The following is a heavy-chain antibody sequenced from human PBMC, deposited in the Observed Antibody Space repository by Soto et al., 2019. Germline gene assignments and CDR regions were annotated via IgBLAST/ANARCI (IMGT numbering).Heavy chain of an antibody. V-gene: IGHV3-23*01. Sequence: PGGSLRLSCAASGFTFSTYAMSWVRQAPGKGLEWVSAITGSGHSTYYADSVKGRFTLSRDNSRNTVYLQVDSLRAEDTAIYYCAKGSSGSRPYYFDNWGQGTLVTVSS. CDR3: AKGSSGSRPYYFDN. J-gene: IGHJ4*02. CDR1: GFTFSTYA. CDR2: ITGSGHST. D-gene: IGHD3-22*01.